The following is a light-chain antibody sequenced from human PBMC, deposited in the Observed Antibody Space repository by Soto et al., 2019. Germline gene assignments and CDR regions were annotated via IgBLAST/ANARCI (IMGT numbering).Light chain of an antibody. V-gene: IGKV1-13*02. CDR1: QGISTA. CDR3: QQFDSYPLA. J-gene: IGKJ4*01. Sequence: AIQLTQSPSSVSAFVGDRVTFTCRASQGISTAVAWYQQKQGKTPKLLIYDASNLESGVPSRFSGGESGTEFTLTISSLQPEDFATYYCQQFDSYPLAFGGGNKVDI. CDR2: DAS.